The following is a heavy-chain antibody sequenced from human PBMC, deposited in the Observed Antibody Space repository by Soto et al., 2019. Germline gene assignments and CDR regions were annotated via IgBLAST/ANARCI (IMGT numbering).Heavy chain of an antibody. CDR2: ISYDGSNK. CDR1: GFTFSSYG. CDR3: AKDSAVRKIAARRDYYYYGMDV. D-gene: IGHD6-6*01. V-gene: IGHV3-30*18. J-gene: IGHJ6*02. Sequence: GGSLRLSCAASGFTFSSYGMHWVRQAPGKGLEWVAVISYDGSNKYYADSVKGRFTISRDNSKNTLYLQMNSLRAEDTAVYYCAKDSAVRKIAARRDYYYYGMDVWGQGTTVTVSS.